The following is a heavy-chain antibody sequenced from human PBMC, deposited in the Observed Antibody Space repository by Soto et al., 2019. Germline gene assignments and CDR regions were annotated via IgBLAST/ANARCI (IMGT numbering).Heavy chain of an antibody. CDR3: ARGGRRAPGMDV. V-gene: IGHV4-31*03. CDR1: GGSISSGGYY. Sequence: QVQLQESGPGLVKPSQTLSLTCTVSGGSISSGGYYWSWIRQHPGKGLEWIGYIYYSGSTYYNPSLKSRVTTSVDTSKNQFSLKRSSVTAADTAVYYCARGGRRAPGMDVWGQGTTVTVSS. J-gene: IGHJ6*02. CDR2: IYYSGST.